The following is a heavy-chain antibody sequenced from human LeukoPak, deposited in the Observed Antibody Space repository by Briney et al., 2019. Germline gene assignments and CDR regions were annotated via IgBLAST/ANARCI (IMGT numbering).Heavy chain of an antibody. CDR3: ARGFTMVRGVMRY. J-gene: IGHJ4*02. V-gene: IGHV1-69*04. D-gene: IGHD3-10*01. CDR2: IIPILGIA. Sequence: ASVKVSCKASGGTFSSYAISWVRQAPGQGLEWMGRIIPILGIANYAQKFQGRVAITADKSTSTAYMELSSLRSEDTAVYYCARGFTMVRGVMRYWGQGTLVTVSS. CDR1: GGTFSSYA.